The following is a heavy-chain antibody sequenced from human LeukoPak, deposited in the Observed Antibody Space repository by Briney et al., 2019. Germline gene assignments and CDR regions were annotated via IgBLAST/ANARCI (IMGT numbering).Heavy chain of an antibody. CDR2: IYYSGST. Sequence: KPSETLSLTCTVSGGSISSYYWSWIRQPPGKGLEWIGYIYYSGSTNYNPSLKSRVTISVDTSKNQFSLELSSVTAADTAVYYCVRDKGESGAFDIWGQGTMVTVSS. CDR3: VRDKGESGAFDI. J-gene: IGHJ3*02. D-gene: IGHD3-16*01. V-gene: IGHV4-59*01. CDR1: GGSISSYY.